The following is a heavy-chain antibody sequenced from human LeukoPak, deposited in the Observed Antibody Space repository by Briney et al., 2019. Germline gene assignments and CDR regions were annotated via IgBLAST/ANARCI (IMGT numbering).Heavy chain of an antibody. D-gene: IGHD5-24*01. CDR3: ARGRDGYNSNY. V-gene: IGHV1-69*05. CDR1: GGTFSSYA. Sequence: SVKVSCKASGGTFSSYAIGWVRQAPGQGLEWMGGIIPIFGTANYAQKFQGRVTITTDESTRTAYMELSSLRSEDTAVYYCARGRDGYNSNYWGQGTLVTVSS. CDR2: IIPIFGTA. J-gene: IGHJ4*02.